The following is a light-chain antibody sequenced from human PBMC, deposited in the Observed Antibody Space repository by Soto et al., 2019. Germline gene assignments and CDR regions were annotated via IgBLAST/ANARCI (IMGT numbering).Light chain of an antibody. CDR2: DND. CDR1: SSNIGNNY. V-gene: IGLV1-51*01. Sequence: QSVLTQPPSGSAVPGQKVTIPCSGSSSNIGNNYVSWYQQLPGAAPKLLIDDNDKRPSGIPDRFSGSKSGTSATLGITGLQTGDEADYFCGTWDSSLSVVVFGGGTKVTVL. CDR3: GTWDSSLSVVV. J-gene: IGLJ2*01.